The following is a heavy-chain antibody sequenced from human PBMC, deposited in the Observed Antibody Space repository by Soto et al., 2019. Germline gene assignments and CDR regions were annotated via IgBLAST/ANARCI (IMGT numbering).Heavy chain of an antibody. CDR3: ARLPIQLWLTYSAFDI. Sequence: ASVKVSCKASGYTFTGYGISWVRQAPGQGLEWMGWISAYNGNTNYAQKFQGRVTITRDTSASTAYMELSSLRSEDTAVYYCARLPIQLWLTYSAFDIWGQGTMVTVSS. CDR2: ISAYNGNT. D-gene: IGHD5-18*01. J-gene: IGHJ3*02. V-gene: IGHV1-18*04. CDR1: GYTFTGYG.